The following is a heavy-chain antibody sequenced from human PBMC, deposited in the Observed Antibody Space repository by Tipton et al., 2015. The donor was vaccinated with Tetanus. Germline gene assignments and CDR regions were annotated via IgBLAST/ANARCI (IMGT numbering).Heavy chain of an antibody. J-gene: IGHJ4*02. CDR1: GASINACGYL. Sequence: TLSLTCTVSGASINACGYLWTWVRPRPGKGLDGIGNIYYTAHNSYNPSLDSRVSISVDTSKNQCSLRLTSVTAADAAVYFCARGLPREPHYFDYWGQGKQVLVSS. CDR3: ARGLPREPHYFDY. D-gene: IGHD1-26*01. V-gene: IGHV4-31*03. CDR2: IYYTAHN.